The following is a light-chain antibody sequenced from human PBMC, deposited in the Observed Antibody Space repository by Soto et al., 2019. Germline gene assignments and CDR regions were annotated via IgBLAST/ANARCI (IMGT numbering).Light chain of an antibody. CDR2: GVS. CDR3: QQYFTSPLT. J-gene: IGKJ4*01. Sequence: EVVLTQSPVTLSLSPGERATLSCRGSQSVSSNYLAWYQQKPGQAPRLLIYGVSTRATGIPDRFSGSGSGTDFSLTISRLEPEDFALYYCQQYFTSPLTFGGGTKVEIK. CDR1: QSVSSNY. V-gene: IGKV3-20*01.